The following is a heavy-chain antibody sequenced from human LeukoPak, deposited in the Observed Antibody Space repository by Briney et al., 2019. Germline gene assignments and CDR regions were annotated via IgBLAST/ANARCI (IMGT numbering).Heavy chain of an antibody. J-gene: IGHJ4*02. D-gene: IGHD3-10*01. CDR3: AGGFGFLIES. CDR1: GFTFSTYY. CDR2: IKQDGSEK. V-gene: IGHV3-7*04. Sequence: PGGSLRLSCAASGFTFSTYYMAWVRQAPGKGLEWVANIKQDGSEKYYGGSVKGRFTISRDNARNSLYLQLESLRVDDTAAYFCAGGFGFLIESWGQGTLVTVSS.